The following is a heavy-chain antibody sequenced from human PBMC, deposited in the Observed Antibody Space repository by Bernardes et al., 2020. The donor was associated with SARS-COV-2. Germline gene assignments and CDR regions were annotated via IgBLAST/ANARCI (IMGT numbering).Heavy chain of an antibody. D-gene: IGHD3-10*01. J-gene: IGHJ6*02. V-gene: IGHV3-30-3*01. CDR3: ARDMGGGMDV. Sequence: GGSLRLSCAASGFTFRSYAMHWVRQAPGKGLEWVAVISYDGSNQYYADSVKGRFTISRDNSKNTLYLQMNSLRAEDTAVYYCARDMGGGMDVWGQGTTVTVSS. CDR1: GFTFRSYA. CDR2: ISYDGSNQ.